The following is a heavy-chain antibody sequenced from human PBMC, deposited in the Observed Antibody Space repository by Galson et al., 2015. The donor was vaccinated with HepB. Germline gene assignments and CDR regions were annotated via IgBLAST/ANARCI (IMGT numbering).Heavy chain of an antibody. Sequence: SLRLSCAASGFTFSSNAMSWVRQAPGKGLEWVSGISGSGGATYYADSVKGRFTISRDNSKNTLYLQMNSLRAEDTAVYYCAVNCSGGSCYDYWGQGTLATVSS. CDR1: GFTFSSNA. V-gene: IGHV3-23*01. J-gene: IGHJ4*02. CDR2: ISGSGGAT. CDR3: AVNCSGGSCYDY. D-gene: IGHD2-15*01.